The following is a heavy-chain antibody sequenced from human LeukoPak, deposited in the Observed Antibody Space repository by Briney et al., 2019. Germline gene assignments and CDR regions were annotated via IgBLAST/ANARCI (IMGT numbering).Heavy chain of an antibody. CDR1: GFTFDDYA. CDR3: ARGAGTPTHFDY. D-gene: IGHD1-1*01. J-gene: IGHJ4*02. V-gene: IGHV3-9*01. CDR2: ISWNSGSI. Sequence: GGSLRLSCAASGFTFDDYAMHWVRQAPGKGLEWVSGISWNSGSIGYADSVKGRFTISRDNAKNSLYLQMNSLRAEDTAVYYCARGAGTPTHFDYWGQGTLVTVSS.